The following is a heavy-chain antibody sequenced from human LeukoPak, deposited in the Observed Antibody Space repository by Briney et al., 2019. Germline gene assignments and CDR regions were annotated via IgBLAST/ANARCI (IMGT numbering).Heavy chain of an antibody. CDR1: GFNFIDYS. V-gene: IGHV3-48*01. J-gene: IGHJ4*01. Sequence: GGSLRLSCAASGFNFIDYSINWVRQAPGKGLEWISYIGISSGNTKYADSVKGRFTISRDKARNSLYLQMNSLRVEDTAVYYCARDHRYAFDNWGHGTLVTVSS. CDR2: IGISSGNT. CDR3: ARDHRYAFDN. D-gene: IGHD5-12*01.